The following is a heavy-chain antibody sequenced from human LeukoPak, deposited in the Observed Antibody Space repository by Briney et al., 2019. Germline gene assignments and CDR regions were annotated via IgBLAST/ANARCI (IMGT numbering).Heavy chain of an antibody. V-gene: IGHV3-74*01. CDR3: ARGRFLEWLGTFDY. CDR2: INSDGSST. D-gene: IGHD3-3*01. CDR1: GFTFSSYW. Sequence: GGSLRLSCAASGFTFSSYWMHWVRQAPGKGLVWVSRINSDGSSTSYADSVKGRFTVSRDNAKNTLYLQMNSLRAEDTAVYYCARGRFLEWLGTFDYWGQGTLVTVSS. J-gene: IGHJ4*02.